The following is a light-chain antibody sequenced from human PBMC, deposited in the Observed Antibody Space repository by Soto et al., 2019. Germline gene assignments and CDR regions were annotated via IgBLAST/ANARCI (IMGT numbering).Light chain of an antibody. V-gene: IGKV3-15*01. J-gene: IGKJ1*01. CDR3: QKYNNWPPWT. CDR1: QSVGNN. CDR2: CAS. Sequence: EIVMTQSPGTLSVSPGERVTLSCRASQSVGNNLAWHQQKPGQAPTLLIYCASTRATGFPDRFSGSGSGTEFTLTISSLQSEDFAGYYCQKYNNWPPWTFGQGTKVDI.